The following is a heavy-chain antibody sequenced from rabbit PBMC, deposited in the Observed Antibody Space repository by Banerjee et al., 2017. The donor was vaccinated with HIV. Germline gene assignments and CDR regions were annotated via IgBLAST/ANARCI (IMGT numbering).Heavy chain of an antibody. J-gene: IGHJ4*01. V-gene: IGHV1S40*01. Sequence: QSLEESGGDLVKPGASLTLTCTASGFTLSSYWMYWVRQTPGKGLEWIACIYAGSSGSTWSASWAKGRFTISKASSTTVTLQMTSLTAADTATYFCARYYSYGYAGGTYAANLWGPGTLVTVS. CDR1: GFTLSSYW. CDR2: IYAGSSGST. CDR3: ARYYSYGYAGGTYAANL. D-gene: IGHD6-1*01.